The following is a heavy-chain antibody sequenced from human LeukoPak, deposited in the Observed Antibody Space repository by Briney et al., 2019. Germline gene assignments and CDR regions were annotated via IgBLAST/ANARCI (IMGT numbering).Heavy chain of an antibody. CDR2: IYYSGTT. CDR3: ARYKMTTGGLDY. J-gene: IGHJ4*02. CDR1: GGSISISNTYY. D-gene: IGHD4-17*01. V-gene: IGHV4-39*07. Sequence: SETLSLTCTVSGGSISISNTYYWGWLRQPPGKGLEWIGSIYYSGTTHYNPSLKSRVTISVDTSKNQFSLKLSSVTAADTAMYYCARYKMTTGGLDYWGQGILVTVSP.